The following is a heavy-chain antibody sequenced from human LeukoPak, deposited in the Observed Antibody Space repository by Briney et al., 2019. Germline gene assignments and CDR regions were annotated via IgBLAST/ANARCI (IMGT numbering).Heavy chain of an antibody. J-gene: IGHJ4*02. CDR2: IQSDGSGT. CDR1: GFVFSNYW. Sequence: GGSLRLSCTASGFVFSNYWMLWVRQAPGKGLEWVLLIQSDGSGTTYTDSMKGRFIISRDNAKNTLYLQMTSLTAEDTAVYYCARDNTGSIDHWGQGTLVTVSS. V-gene: IGHV3-74*01. CDR3: ARDNTGSIDH. D-gene: IGHD2-8*02.